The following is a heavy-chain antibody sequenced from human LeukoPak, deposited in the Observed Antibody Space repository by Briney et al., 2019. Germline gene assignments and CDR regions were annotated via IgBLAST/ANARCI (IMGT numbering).Heavy chain of an antibody. Sequence: SETLSLTCTVSGGSISSYYWSWIRQPPGKGLEWIGYIYYSGSTNYNPSLKSRVTISVDTSKNQFSLKLSSVTAADTAVYYCARVAAGTEDGYFDYWGQGTLVTVSS. V-gene: IGHV4-59*01. D-gene: IGHD6-13*01. CDR1: GGSISSYY. J-gene: IGHJ4*02. CDR3: ARVAAGTEDGYFDY. CDR2: IYYSGST.